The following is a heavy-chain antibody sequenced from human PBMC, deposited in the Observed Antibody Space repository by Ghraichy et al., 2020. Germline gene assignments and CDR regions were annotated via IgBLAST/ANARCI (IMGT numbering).Heavy chain of an antibody. Sequence: GESLNISCAASGLTFSDHYMDWVRQAPGKGLEWVGRIRNKANSYTTEYAASVKGRFTISRDDSKNSLYLQMNSLKTEDTAVYYCTKGRGDAYNSASPWGQGTLVTVSS. V-gene: IGHV3-72*01. CDR3: TKGRGDAYNSASP. CDR1: GLTFSDHY. CDR2: IRNKANSYTT. J-gene: IGHJ5*02. D-gene: IGHD5-24*01.